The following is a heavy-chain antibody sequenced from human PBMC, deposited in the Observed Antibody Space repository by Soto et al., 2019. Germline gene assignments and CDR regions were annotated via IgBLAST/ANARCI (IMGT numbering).Heavy chain of an antibody. J-gene: IGHJ5*02. D-gene: IGHD6-13*01. CDR2: ISAYNGNT. CDR1: GYTFTSYG. V-gene: IGHV1-18*01. CDR3: ARRPSAAAGTVDWFDP. Sequence: GASVKVSCKASGYTFTSYGISWVQKAPGQGLEWMGWISAYNGNTNYAQKLQGRVTMTTDTSTSTAYMELRSLRSDDTAVYYCARRPSAAAGTVDWFDPWGQGTLVTVS.